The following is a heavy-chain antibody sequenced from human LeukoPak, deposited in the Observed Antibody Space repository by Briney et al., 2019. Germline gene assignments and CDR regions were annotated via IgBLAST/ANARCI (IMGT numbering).Heavy chain of an antibody. CDR2: IYPGDSDT. D-gene: IGHD4-17*01. V-gene: IGHV5-51*01. Sequence: NRGESLKISCKGSGYSFTSYWIGWVRQMPGKGLEWMGIIYPGDSDTRYSPSFQGQVTISADKSISTAYLQWSSLKASDTAMYYCATPPPYGDYEGSYWGQGTLVTVSS. CDR1: GYSFTSYW. CDR3: ATPPPYGDYEGSY. J-gene: IGHJ4*02.